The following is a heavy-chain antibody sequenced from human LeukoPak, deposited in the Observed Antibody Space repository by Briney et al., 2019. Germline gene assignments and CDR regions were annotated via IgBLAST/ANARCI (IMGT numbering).Heavy chain of an antibody. CDR1: GFTFSHYG. Sequence: PGGSLRLSCAASGFTFSHYGMHWVRQAPGKGLEWVAFIRYDGSSKYYADSVKGRFTISRDTSKYTLYLQMNSLRFEDTAVYYCAKEAGSVVVVAATPGDWGQGTLVTVSS. CDR3: AKEAGSVVVVAATPGD. J-gene: IGHJ4*02. D-gene: IGHD2-15*01. V-gene: IGHV3-30*02. CDR2: IRYDGSSK.